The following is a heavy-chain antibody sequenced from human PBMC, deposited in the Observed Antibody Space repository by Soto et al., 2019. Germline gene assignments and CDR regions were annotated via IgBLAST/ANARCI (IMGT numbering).Heavy chain of an antibody. D-gene: IGHD1-26*01. J-gene: IGHJ6*02. Sequence: LRLSCAASGFTFSSYGMHWVRQAPGKGLEWVAVISYDGSNKYYADSVKGRFTISRDNSKNTLYLQMNSLRAEDTAVYYCAKDWQLQEDYYYGMDVWGQGTTVTVSS. CDR2: ISYDGSNK. CDR1: GFTFSSYG. CDR3: AKDWQLQEDYYYGMDV. V-gene: IGHV3-30*18.